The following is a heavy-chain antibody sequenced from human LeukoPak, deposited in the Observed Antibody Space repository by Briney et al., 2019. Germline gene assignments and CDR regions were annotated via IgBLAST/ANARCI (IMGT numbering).Heavy chain of an antibody. V-gene: IGHV3-7*01. CDR3: ARDYAYWDAAATGSVVGAFDI. CDR1: GFTFSSYW. Sequence: PGGSLRLSCAASGFTFSSYWMSWVRQAPGKGLVWVANIKQDGSEKYYVDSVKGRFTISRDNAKNSLYLQMNSLRAEDTAVYYCARDYAYWDAAATGSVVGAFDIWGQGTMVTVSS. D-gene: IGHD6-13*01. J-gene: IGHJ3*02. CDR2: IKQDGSEK.